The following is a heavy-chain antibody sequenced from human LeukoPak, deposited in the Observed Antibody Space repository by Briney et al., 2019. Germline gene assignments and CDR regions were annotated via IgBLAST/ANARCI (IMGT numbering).Heavy chain of an antibody. V-gene: IGHV3-49*03. CDR1: GFTFSDYA. CDR2: IRSKAYGGTS. Sequence: GGSLRLSCTASGFTFSDYAMSWFRQAPGKGLEWVGFIRSKAYGGTSEYAASVKGRFTISSDDSKSLAYLQIKSLKTEDTGVYYGTRGGWFGELGDFDYLGQGTLVTVSS. J-gene: IGHJ4*02. D-gene: IGHD3-10*01. CDR3: TRGGWFGELGDFDY.